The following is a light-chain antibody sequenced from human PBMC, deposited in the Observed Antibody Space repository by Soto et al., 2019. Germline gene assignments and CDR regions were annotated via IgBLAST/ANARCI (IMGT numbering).Light chain of an antibody. CDR1: QSVINTY. J-gene: IGKJ4*01. Sequence: EIVLTQSPGTLSLSPGERATLSCRASQSVINTYLAWYQQKPGQAPRLLIYGASSRATGIPDRFSGSGSGTDFTLTISRLEPEDFAVYYCQQYGSSPTFGGGTKVEIK. V-gene: IGKV3-20*01. CDR3: QQYGSSPT. CDR2: GAS.